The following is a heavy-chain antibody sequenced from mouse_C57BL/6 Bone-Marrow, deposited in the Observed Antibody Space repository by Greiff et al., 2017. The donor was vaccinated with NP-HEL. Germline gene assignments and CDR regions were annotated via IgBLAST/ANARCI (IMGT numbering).Heavy chain of an antibody. J-gene: IGHJ4*01. V-gene: IGHV6-3*01. CDR1: GFTFSNYW. CDR3: TGRRDGYYVRYAMDY. Sequence: VKVEESGGGLVQPGGSMKLSCVASGFTFSNYWMNWVRQSPEKGLEWVAQIRLKSDNYATHYAESVKGRFTISRDDSKSSVYLQMNNLRAEDTGIYYCTGRRDGYYVRYAMDYWGQGTSVTVSS. CDR2: IRLKSDNYAT. D-gene: IGHD2-3*01.